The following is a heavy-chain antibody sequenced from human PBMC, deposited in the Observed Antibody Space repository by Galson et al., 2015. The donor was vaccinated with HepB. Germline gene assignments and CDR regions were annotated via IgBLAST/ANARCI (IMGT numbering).Heavy chain of an antibody. J-gene: IGHJ4*02. Sequence: SLRLSCAASGFTFSSYGMHWVRQAPGKGLEWVAVISYDGNNKYYADSVKGRFTISRDNSKNTLYLQMKSLTVKDTAVYYCAKDRPRLRYFEYWGQGTLVTVS. D-gene: IGHD2-15*01. V-gene: IGHV3-30*18. CDR1: GFTFSSYG. CDR3: AKDRPRLRYFEY. CDR2: ISYDGNNK.